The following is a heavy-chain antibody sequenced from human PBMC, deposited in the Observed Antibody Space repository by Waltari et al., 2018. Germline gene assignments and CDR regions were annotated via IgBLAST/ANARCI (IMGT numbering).Heavy chain of an antibody. D-gene: IGHD4-17*01. Sequence: EVQLVESGGGLVQPGGSLRLSCAASGFTFSSYEMNWVRQAPGKGLEWVSYISSSGSTIYYADSVKGRFTISRDDSKGTAYLQMGSLRTEDTALYYCASDGLTVGYGSWFDPWGQGTLVTVSS. J-gene: IGHJ5*02. V-gene: IGHV3-48*03. CDR3: ASDGLTVGYGSWFDP. CDR2: ISSSGSTI. CDR1: GFTFSSYE.